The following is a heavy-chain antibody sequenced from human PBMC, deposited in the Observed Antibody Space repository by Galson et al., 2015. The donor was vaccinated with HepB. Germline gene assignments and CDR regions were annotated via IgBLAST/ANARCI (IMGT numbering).Heavy chain of an antibody. V-gene: IGHV1-18*01. CDR1: GYTFSSYS. J-gene: IGHJ5*02. CDR3: ARGGFVAVVTATLNNWFDP. CDR2: INPYNRDT. D-gene: IGHD2-15*01. Sequence: SVKVSCKASGYTFSSYSITWVRQAPGQGLEWVGWINPYNRDTNYAQKFQGRVTMTTETSTTTAYMELRSLRSDDTAVYYCARGGFVAVVTATLNNWFDPWGQGTLVTVSS.